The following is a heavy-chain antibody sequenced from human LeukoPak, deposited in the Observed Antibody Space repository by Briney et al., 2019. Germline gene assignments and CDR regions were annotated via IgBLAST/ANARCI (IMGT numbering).Heavy chain of an antibody. D-gene: IGHD3-10*01. CDR3: ARDSTSGNIIDY. CDR2: IYYSGST. J-gene: IGHJ4*02. Sequence: SETLSLTCTVFGDSIISGGYYWSWIRQHPGTGLGWIGYIYYSGSTYYNPSLKSRVTISVDTSKNQFSLRLNSVTAADTAVYYCARDSTSGNIIDYWGQGTLVTVSS. CDR1: GDSIISGGYY. V-gene: IGHV4-31*03.